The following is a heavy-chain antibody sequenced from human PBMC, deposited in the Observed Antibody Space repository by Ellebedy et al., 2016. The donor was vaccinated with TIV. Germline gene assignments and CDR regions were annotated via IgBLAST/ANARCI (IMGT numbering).Heavy chain of an antibody. J-gene: IGHJ4*02. CDR2: IKQDGSDK. CDR1: GFTFSSYS. CDR3: ARGSGYCSSTSCSGGSD. D-gene: IGHD2-2*01. V-gene: IGHV3-7*03. Sequence: GESLKIFCEASGFTFSSYSMNWVRQAPGRGLEWLANIKQDGSDKNYVDSVKGRFTISRDNAKKSLYLQMDSLRAEDTAVYYCARGSGYCSSTSCSGGSDWGQGTPVTVSS.